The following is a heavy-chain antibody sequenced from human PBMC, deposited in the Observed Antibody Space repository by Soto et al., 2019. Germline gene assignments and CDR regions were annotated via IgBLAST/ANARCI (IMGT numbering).Heavy chain of an antibody. D-gene: IGHD3-3*01. CDR3: ARGSGGTIFGVVISYYYGMDV. Sequence: QVQLVQSGAEVKKPGASVKVSCKASGYTFTGYYMHWVRQAPGQGLEWMGWISAYNGNTNYAQKLQGRVTMTTDTSTSTAYMELRSLRSDDTAVYYCARGSGGTIFGVVISYYYGMDVWGQGTTVTVSS. V-gene: IGHV1-18*04. CDR1: GYTFTGYY. CDR2: ISAYNGNT. J-gene: IGHJ6*02.